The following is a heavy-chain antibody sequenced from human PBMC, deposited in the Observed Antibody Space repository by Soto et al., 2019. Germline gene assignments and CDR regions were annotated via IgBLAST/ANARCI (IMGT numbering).Heavy chain of an antibody. Sequence: GGSLRLSCAASGFTFSSYSMCWVRQAPGKGLEWVSGFRSSGDGGTTYYADSVKGRFTISRDNAKNSLYLQMNSLRAEDTAVYHCESPTRSYYYGMDVWGQGTTVTVSS. CDR1: GFTFSSYS. V-gene: IGHV3-23*01. CDR2: FRSSGDGGTT. CDR3: ESPTRSYYYGMDV. J-gene: IGHJ6*02.